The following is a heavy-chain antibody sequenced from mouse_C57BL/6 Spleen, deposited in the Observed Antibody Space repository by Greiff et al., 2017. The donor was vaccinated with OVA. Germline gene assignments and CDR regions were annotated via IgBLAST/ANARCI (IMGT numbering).Heavy chain of an antibody. CDR1: GYTFTSYW. CDR2: IDPSDSYT. V-gene: IGHV1-59*01. Sequence: QVHVKQPGAELVRPGTSVKLSCKASGYTFTSYWMHWVKQRPGQGLEWIGVIDPSDSYTNYNQKFKGKATLTVDTSSSTAYMQLSSLTSEDSAVYYCARWTLYDGYLYYAMDYWGQGTSVTVSS. D-gene: IGHD2-3*01. J-gene: IGHJ4*01. CDR3: ARWTLYDGYLYYAMDY.